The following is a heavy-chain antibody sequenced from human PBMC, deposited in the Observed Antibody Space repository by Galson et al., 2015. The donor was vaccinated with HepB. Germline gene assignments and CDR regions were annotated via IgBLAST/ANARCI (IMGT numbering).Heavy chain of an antibody. CDR3: VKDRNYDFWSGYNYFDP. CDR1: GFIFDNYA. V-gene: IGHV3-9*01. J-gene: IGHJ5*02. CDR2: ISWNSGRI. D-gene: IGHD3-3*01. Sequence: SLRLSCAASGFIFDNYAMHWVRQGPGKGLEWVSGISWNSGRIGYADSVRGRFTMSRDNAKNSLYLQMNSLRIEDTALYYCVKDRNYDFWSGYNYFDPWGQGILVTVSS.